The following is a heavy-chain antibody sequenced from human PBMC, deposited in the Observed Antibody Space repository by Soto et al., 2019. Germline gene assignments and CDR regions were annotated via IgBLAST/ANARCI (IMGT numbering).Heavy chain of an antibody. D-gene: IGHD3-10*01. CDR2: IIPIFGTA. J-gene: IGHJ4*02. V-gene: IGHV1-69*01. CDR3: ARDLSTMVRGAAYYFDY. Sequence: QVQLVQSGAEVKEPGSSVKVSCKASGGTFSSYAISWVRQAPGQGLEWMGGIIPIFGTANYAQKFQGRVTITADESTSTAYMELSSLRSEDTAVYYCARDLSTMVRGAAYYFDYWGQGTLVTVSS. CDR1: GGTFSSYA.